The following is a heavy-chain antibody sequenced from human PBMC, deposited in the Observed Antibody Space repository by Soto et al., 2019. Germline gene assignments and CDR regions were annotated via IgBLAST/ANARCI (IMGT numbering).Heavy chain of an antibody. V-gene: IGHV3-23*01. D-gene: IGHD3-10*01. CDR1: GFTFSSYA. Sequence: EVQLLESGGGLVQPGGSLRLSCAASGFTFSSYAMSWVRQAPGKGLEWVSAISGSGGSTYYADSVKGRFTISRDSSKNTLDLQMNSLRAEDTDVYYCAKLDYYGSHFDYWGQGTLVTVSS. CDR2: ISGSGGST. CDR3: AKLDYYGSHFDY. J-gene: IGHJ4*02.